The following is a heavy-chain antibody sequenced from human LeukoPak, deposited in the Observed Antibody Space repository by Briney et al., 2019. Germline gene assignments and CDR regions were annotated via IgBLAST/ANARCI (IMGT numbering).Heavy chain of an antibody. J-gene: IGHJ4*02. CDR3: AKDSSHNRGSSDY. CDR1: GFTFEDYP. D-gene: IGHD6-6*01. CDR2: ISESGYIT. Sequence: GGSLRLSCAASGFTFEDYPMSWVRQAPGKGLEWVSIISESGYITHYADSVKGRFTISRDNTKNTLNLQMNSLRAEDTAVYYCAKDSSHNRGSSDYWGQGTLVTVSS. V-gene: IGHV3-23*01.